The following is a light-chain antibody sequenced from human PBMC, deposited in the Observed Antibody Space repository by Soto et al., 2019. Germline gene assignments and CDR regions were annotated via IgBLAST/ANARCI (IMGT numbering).Light chain of an antibody. CDR1: RSLSSTS. J-gene: IGKJ1*01. CDR3: QQYGSSRRT. CDR2: DVS. V-gene: IGKV3-20*01. Sequence: EIVLTQSQGTLSLSPGERAALSCRASRSLSSTSLAWYQQRPGQAPRLLIYDVSSRTTGIPDRFSGSGSGTDFNLTINRLEPDDFAVYYCQQYGSSRRTFCQGSKVEIK.